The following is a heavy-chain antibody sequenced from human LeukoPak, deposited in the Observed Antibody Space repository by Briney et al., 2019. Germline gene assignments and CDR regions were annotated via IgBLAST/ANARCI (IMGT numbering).Heavy chain of an antibody. CDR1: GFTVSSNY. Sequence: PGRSLRLSCAASGFTVSSNYMSWVRQAPGKGLEWVGVIYSGGSTYYADSVKGRFTISRDNSKNTLYLQMNSLRAEDTAVYYCARDGASSLSFGELYFDYRGQGTLVPVSS. CDR2: IYSGGST. J-gene: IGHJ4*02. D-gene: IGHD3-10*01. V-gene: IGHV3-66*01. CDR3: ARDGASSLSFGELYFDY.